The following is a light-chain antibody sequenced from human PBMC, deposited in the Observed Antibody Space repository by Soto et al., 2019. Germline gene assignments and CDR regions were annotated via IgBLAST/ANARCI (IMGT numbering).Light chain of an antibody. Sequence: IVLTQSPGTLSLSPGERATLSCRASQSVSNNYLAWYQHKPGQAPRLLIYGASARATGIPERFSGSGSGTVFTLTISRLEPEDFAVYCCQQYASLYNFGQGTKLEIK. CDR3: QQYASLYN. V-gene: IGKV3-20*01. CDR1: QSVSNNY. J-gene: IGKJ2*01. CDR2: GAS.